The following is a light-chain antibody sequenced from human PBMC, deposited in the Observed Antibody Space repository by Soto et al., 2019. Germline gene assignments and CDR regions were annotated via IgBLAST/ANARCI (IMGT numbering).Light chain of an antibody. CDR1: QRMSSNY. CDR2: GTS. Sequence: LVLTQSPGTLSLSPGERATLSCRASQRMSSNYLAWYQQKPGQAPRILIYGTSSRATGIPDRFSGSGSGTDFTLTISRLEPEDSAVYYCQQYGTLPPRYTFGQGTKLEIK. J-gene: IGKJ2*01. CDR3: QQYGTLPPRYT. V-gene: IGKV3-20*01.